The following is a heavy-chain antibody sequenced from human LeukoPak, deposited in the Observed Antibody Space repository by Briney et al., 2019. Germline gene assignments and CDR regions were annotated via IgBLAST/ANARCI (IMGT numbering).Heavy chain of an antibody. CDR2: ISGSGGST. D-gene: IGHD3-9*01. CDR1: GFTFSSYA. CDR3: AKEFLVRYFDRLGRDAFDI. V-gene: IGHV3-23*01. Sequence: PGGSLRLSCAASGFTFSSYAMSWVRQAPGKGLEWVSAISGSGGSTYYADSVKGRFTISRDNSKNTLYLQMNSLRAEDTAVYYCAKEFLVRYFDRLGRDAFDIWGQGTMVTVSS. J-gene: IGHJ3*02.